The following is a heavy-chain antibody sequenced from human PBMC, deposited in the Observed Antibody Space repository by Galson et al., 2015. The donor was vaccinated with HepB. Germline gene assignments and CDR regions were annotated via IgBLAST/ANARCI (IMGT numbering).Heavy chain of an antibody. CDR1: AYTFTGYY. V-gene: IGHV1-2*06. J-gene: IGHJ6*02. CDR2: INPKKGDT. CDR3: ARDPVDYYGMDV. Sequence: SVKVSCKASAYTFTGYYIHWVRQAPGQGLEWMGRINPKKGDTHYAQRFQGRVTMTRDTSISTAYMEMSRLKSGDTAVYYCARDPVDYYGMDVWGQGTTVTVSS.